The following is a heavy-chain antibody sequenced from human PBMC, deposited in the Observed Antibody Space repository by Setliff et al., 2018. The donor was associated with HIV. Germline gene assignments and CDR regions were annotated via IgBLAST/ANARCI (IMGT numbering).Heavy chain of an antibody. Sequence: SVKVSCKASGGTFSSYAISWVRQAPGQGLEWMGWMNPNSGIANTAQKFQGRVTITADKSTTTAYMDLSSLRSEYTAVYYCARNALDCSGSTCYAGDVYFDYWGQGSRVTSPQ. V-gene: IGHV1-69*10. CDR3: ARNALDCSGSTCYAGDVYFDY. D-gene: IGHD2-15*01. CDR1: GGTFSSYA. CDR2: MNPNSGIA. J-gene: IGHJ4*02.